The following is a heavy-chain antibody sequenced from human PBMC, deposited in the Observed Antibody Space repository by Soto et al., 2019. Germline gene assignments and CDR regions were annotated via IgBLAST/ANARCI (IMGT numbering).Heavy chain of an antibody. J-gene: IGHJ5*02. CDR3: ARGGSHDCSGGSCYWFDP. V-gene: IGHV4-34*01. CDR1: GGSFSGYY. Sequence: SETLSLTCAVYGGSFSGYYWSWIRQPPGKGLEWIGEINHSGSTNYNPSLKSRVTISVDTSKNQFSLKLSSVTAADTAVYYCARGGSHDCSGGSCYWFDPWGQGTLVTVSS. D-gene: IGHD2-15*01. CDR2: INHSGST.